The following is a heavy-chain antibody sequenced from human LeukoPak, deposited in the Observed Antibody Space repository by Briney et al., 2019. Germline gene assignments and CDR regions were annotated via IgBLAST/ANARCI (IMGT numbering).Heavy chain of an antibody. V-gene: IGHV4-39*01. CDR1: GGSVSSSPYY. Sequence: SETLSLTCTVCGGSVSSSPYYWGWVRQPPGKGLEWIGTISNRGTTYYSPSLRSRLTISVDTSKNQFSLRVSSVTAADTALYFCARQSSSGTYPRYFDHWGQGTLVTVSS. J-gene: IGHJ4*02. CDR3: ARQSSSGTYPRYFDH. CDR2: ISNRGTT. D-gene: IGHD1-26*01.